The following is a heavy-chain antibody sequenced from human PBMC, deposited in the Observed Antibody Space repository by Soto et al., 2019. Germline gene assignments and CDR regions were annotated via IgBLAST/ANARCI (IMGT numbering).Heavy chain of an antibody. CDR3: VRARTTVAATRIDY. CDR1: GGSISSGGYY. D-gene: IGHD2-15*01. V-gene: IGHV4-31*03. CDR2: IYYSGST. J-gene: IGHJ4*02. Sequence: QVQLQESGPGLVKPSQTLSLTCTVSGGSISSGGYYWSWIRQHPGKGLEWIGYIYYSGSTYYNPSLKSRVTISVDTSKNQFSLKLSSVTAADTAVYYCVRARTTVAATRIDYWGQGTLVTVSS.